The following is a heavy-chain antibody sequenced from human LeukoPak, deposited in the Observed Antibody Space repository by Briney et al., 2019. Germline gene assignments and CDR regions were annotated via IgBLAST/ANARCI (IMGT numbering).Heavy chain of an antibody. CDR2: ISAYNGNT. CDR3: ARKRRDIVGATTADY. J-gene: IGHJ4*02. V-gene: IGHV1-18*01. Sequence: GASVKVSCKASGYTFTSYGISRVRQAPGQGLEWMGWISAYNGNTNYAQKLQGRVTMTTDTSTSTAYMELRSLRSDDTAVYYCARKRRDIVGATTADYWGQGTLVTVSS. CDR1: GYTFTSYG. D-gene: IGHD1-26*01.